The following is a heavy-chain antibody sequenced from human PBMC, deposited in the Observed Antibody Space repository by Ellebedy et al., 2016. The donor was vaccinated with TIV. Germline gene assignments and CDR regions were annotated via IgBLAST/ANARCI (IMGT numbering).Heavy chain of an antibody. Sequence: SLKISCAASGFTFSTYAMHWVRQVPGKGLEWVSGISWNGGKTYYADSVKGRFTISRDNAKNSLYLEMNSLRVEDTALYYCAKDMAGGSGGGVDVWGQGTTVTVSS. D-gene: IGHD3-10*01. CDR1: GFTFSTYA. V-gene: IGHV3-9*01. CDR2: ISWNGGKT. J-gene: IGHJ6*02. CDR3: AKDMAGGSGGGVDV.